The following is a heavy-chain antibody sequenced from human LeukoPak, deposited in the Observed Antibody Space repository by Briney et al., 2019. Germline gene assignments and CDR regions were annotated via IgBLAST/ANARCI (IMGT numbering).Heavy chain of an antibody. J-gene: IGHJ4*02. Sequence: SVKVSCTASGGTFSSYAISWVRQAPGQGLAWMGRIIPILGIANYAQKFQGRVTITADKSTSTAYMELSSLRSEDTAVYYCARLEYYGDYSNTFDYWGQGTLVTVSS. CDR3: ARLEYYGDYSNTFDY. D-gene: IGHD4-17*01. V-gene: IGHV1-69*04. CDR2: IIPILGIA. CDR1: GGTFSSYA.